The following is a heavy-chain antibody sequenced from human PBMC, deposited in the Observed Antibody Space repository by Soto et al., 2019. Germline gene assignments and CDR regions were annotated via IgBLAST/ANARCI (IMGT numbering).Heavy chain of an antibody. Sequence: QVQLVQSRAEVKNPGASVKVSCKASGYSFTRYGIAWARQAPGQGLEWMGWINTYNGNTNYAQNLQGRVNLTTDTSTRTAYMELTSLRSNDTAIYYCAMVDVYVTPSPQDVWGQGTTVIVSS. CDR3: AMVDVYVTPSPQDV. D-gene: IGHD3-16*01. J-gene: IGHJ6*02. CDR2: INTYNGNT. CDR1: GYSFTRYG. V-gene: IGHV1-18*01.